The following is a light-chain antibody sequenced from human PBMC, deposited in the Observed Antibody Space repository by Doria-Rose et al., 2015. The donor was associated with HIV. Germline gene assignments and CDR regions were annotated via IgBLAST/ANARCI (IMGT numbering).Light chain of an antibody. V-gene: IGKV3-20*01. CDR2: DGS. CDR1: QSFSSTY. J-gene: IGKJ1*01. CDR3: HQYGTSWT. Sequence: VLTQSPGTLSLSPGERATLPCRASQSFSSTYLAWYQQKPGQAPSLLIYDGSTRSTGIPDRFSASGSGTDFTLTINRLEPEDFALYYCHQYGTSWTFGQGTKVEI.